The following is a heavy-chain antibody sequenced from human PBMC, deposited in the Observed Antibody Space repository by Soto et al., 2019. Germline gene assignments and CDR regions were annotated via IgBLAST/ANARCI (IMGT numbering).Heavy chain of an antibody. CDR1: GYTFTSYG. D-gene: IGHD2-21*02. CDR3: ARSGCGGDCYSAYYYGMDV. V-gene: IGHV1-18*01. J-gene: IGHJ6*02. Sequence: ASVKVSCKASGYTFTSYGISWVRQAPGQGLEWMGWISAYNGNTNYAQKLQGRVTITTDTSTSTAYMELRSLRSDDTAVYYCARSGCGGDCYSAYYYGMDVWGQGTTVTVSS. CDR2: ISAYNGNT.